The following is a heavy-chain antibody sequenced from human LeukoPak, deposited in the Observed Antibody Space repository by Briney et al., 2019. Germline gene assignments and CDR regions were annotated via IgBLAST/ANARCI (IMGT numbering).Heavy chain of an antibody. J-gene: IGHJ4*02. Sequence: GGSLRLSCAASGFTFSSYAMSWVRQAPGKGLEWVSAISGSGDSTYYADSVKGRFTISRDNSKNTLYLKMNSLRAEDTAVYYCARAGDYGTSGYYFDYWGQGTLVTVSS. CDR1: GFTFSSYA. CDR3: ARAGDYGTSGYYFDY. V-gene: IGHV3-23*01. D-gene: IGHD3-22*01. CDR2: ISGSGDST.